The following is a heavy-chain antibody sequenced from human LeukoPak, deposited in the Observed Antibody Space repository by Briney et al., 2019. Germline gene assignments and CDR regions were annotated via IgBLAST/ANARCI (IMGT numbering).Heavy chain of an antibody. V-gene: IGHV3-53*01. D-gene: IGHD2-15*01. CDR1: GFTVSSNY. Sequence: GSLRLSCAASGFTVSSNYMYWVRQAPGKGLEWVSVIYSGGNTYYADSVKGRFTISRDNSKNTLFLQMNSLRAEDTAVYYCASRDCSAGSCLGPFDFWGQGXLVTVSS. CDR3: ASRDCSAGSCLGPFDF. CDR2: IYSGGNT. J-gene: IGHJ4*02.